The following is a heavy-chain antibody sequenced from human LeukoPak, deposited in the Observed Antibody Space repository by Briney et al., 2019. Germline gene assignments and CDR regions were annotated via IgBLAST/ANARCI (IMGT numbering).Heavy chain of an antibody. CDR1: GYTFTSYG. V-gene: IGHV1-18*01. J-gene: IGHJ4*02. Sequence: ASVKVSCKASGYTFTSYGISWVRQAPGQGLEWMGWISAYNGNTNYAQKLQGRVTMTTDTSTSTAYMELRSLRSDDTAVYYCARDGIGYDFWSGYYSKYYFDYWGQGTLVTVSS. D-gene: IGHD3-3*01. CDR2: ISAYNGNT. CDR3: ARDGIGYDFWSGYYSKYYFDY.